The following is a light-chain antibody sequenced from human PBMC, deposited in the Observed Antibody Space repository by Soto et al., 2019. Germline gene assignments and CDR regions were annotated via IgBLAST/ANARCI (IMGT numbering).Light chain of an antibody. Sequence: QSALTQPPSVSGSPGQSVTISCTGTSSDVGGYNYVSWYQQHPGKAPNVMIYNVNQRPSGVPDRFSGSKSGSTASLTISGLQAEEAAYYYCCSYAGSYSYVFGTGTKVTVL. CDR3: CSYAGSYSYV. V-gene: IGLV2-11*01. J-gene: IGLJ1*01. CDR1: SSDVGGYNY. CDR2: NVN.